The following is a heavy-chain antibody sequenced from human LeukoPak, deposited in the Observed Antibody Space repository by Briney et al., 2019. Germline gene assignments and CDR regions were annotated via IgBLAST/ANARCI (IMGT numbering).Heavy chain of an antibody. V-gene: IGHV3-21*01. J-gene: IGHJ4*02. D-gene: IGHD3-10*01. CDR2: ISSSSSYI. Sequence: GGSLRLSCAASGFTFSSYSMNWVRQAPGKGLEWVSSISSSSSYIYYADSVKGRFTISRDNAKNSLYLQMNSLRAEDTAVYYCAREVYGSGNHFDYWGQGTLVTVSS. CDR1: GFTFSSYS. CDR3: AREVYGSGNHFDY.